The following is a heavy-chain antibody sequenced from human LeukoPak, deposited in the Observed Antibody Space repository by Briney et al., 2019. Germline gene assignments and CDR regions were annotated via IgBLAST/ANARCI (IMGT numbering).Heavy chain of an antibody. CDR2: MRGRGGST. CDR1: GFTLRSYA. J-gene: IGHJ4*02. V-gene: IGHV3-23*01. Sequence: GGSLRLSCAASGFTLRSYARAWVRQTPGKGLEWVAPMRGRGGSTYYDDPVKGRLTISRDNSKNTLYLQMNSLRAEDTAVYYCAAEEGGRDGYNQHWGQGTLVTVSS. D-gene: IGHD5-24*01. CDR3: AAEEGGRDGYNQH.